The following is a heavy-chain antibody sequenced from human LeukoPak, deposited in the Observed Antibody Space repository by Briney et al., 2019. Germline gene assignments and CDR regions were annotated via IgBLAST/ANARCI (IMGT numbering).Heavy chain of an antibody. D-gene: IGHD5-12*01. V-gene: IGHV3-23*01. J-gene: IGHJ4*02. Sequence: GGSLRLSCAASGFTFSSYAMSWVRQAPGKGLEWVSAISGSGGSTYYADSVKGRFTISRDNSKNTLYLQMNSLRAKDTAVYYCAKVHRSGYDSSLHFYYFDYWGQGTLVTVSS. CDR3: AKVHRSGYDSSLHFYYFDY. CDR2: ISGSGGST. CDR1: GFTFSSYA.